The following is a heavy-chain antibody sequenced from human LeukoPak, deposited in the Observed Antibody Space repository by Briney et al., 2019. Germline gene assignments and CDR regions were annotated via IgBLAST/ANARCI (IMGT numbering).Heavy chain of an antibody. J-gene: IGHJ5*02. V-gene: IGHV4-34*01. Sequence: SETLSLTCTVSGASISNYYWSWIRQPPGKGLEWIGEINHSGSTNYNPSLKSRVTISVDTSKNQFSLKLSSVTAADTAVYYCARDFSGFDPWGQGTLVTVSS. D-gene: IGHD2-15*01. CDR3: ARDFSGFDP. CDR2: INHSGST. CDR1: GASISNYY.